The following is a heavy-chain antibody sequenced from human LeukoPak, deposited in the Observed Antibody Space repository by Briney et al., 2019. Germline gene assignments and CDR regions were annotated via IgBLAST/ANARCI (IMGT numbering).Heavy chain of an antibody. J-gene: IGHJ3*02. Sequence: GGSLRLSCAAFGFTFSSYDMHWVRQATGKGLEWVSAIGTAGDTYYPGSVKGRFTISRENAKNSLYLQMNSLRAGDTAVYYCARGNYYDSSGYFTFDAFDIWGQGTMVTVSS. CDR2: IGTAGDT. CDR1: GFTFSSYD. CDR3: ARGNYYDSSGYFTFDAFDI. D-gene: IGHD3-22*01. V-gene: IGHV3-13*01.